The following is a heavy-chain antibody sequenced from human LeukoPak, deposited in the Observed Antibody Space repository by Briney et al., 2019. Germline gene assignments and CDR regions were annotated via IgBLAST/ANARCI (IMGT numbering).Heavy chain of an antibody. J-gene: IGHJ6*02. CDR2: INYIRTT. CDR1: GGSISSYY. Sequence: SETLSLTCTVSGGSISSYYWNWIRQPPGKGLELIGYINYIRTTDYNPSLKSRVTISLDTSKNRFSLKLSSVTAADTAMYYCARSYSSSDHYYYYGMDVWGQGTTVTVSS. CDR3: ARSYSSSDHYYYYGMDV. D-gene: IGHD6-13*01. V-gene: IGHV4-59*08.